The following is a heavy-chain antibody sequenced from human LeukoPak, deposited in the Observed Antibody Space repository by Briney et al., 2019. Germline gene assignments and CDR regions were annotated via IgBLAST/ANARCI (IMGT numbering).Heavy chain of an antibody. CDR2: IIPILGIA. V-gene: IGHV1-69*04. Sequence: ASVKVSCKASGGTFSSYAISWVRQAPGQGLEWMGRIIPILGIANYAQKFQGRVTITADKSTSTAYMELSSLRSEDTAVYYCARGSRYCSSTSCSRDLYYFDYWGQGTLVTVSS. J-gene: IGHJ4*02. CDR1: GGTFSSYA. D-gene: IGHD2-2*01. CDR3: ARGSRYCSSTSCSRDLYYFDY.